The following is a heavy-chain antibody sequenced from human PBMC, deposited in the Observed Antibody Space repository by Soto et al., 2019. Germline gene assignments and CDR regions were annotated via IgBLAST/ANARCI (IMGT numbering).Heavy chain of an antibody. CDR3: ARELVECVSSGYDY. CDR2: ISAYNGNT. Sequence: ASVKVSCKASGYTFTSYGISWVRQAPGQGLEWMGWISAYNGNTNYAQKLQGRVTMTTDTSTSTTYMELRSRRSDNTAVYYCARELVECVSSGYDYWGQGTLVTVSS. V-gene: IGHV1-18*01. J-gene: IGHJ4*02. D-gene: IGHD3-22*01. CDR1: GYTFTSYG.